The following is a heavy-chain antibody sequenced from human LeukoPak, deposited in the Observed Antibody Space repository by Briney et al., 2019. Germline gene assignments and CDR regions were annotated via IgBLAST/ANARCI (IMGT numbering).Heavy chain of an antibody. CDR3: AKDGGGPSRERPVAYFDY. D-gene: IGHD3-16*01. CDR1: GFTFSSYA. CDR2: ISGSGGST. J-gene: IGHJ4*02. Sequence: GSLRLSCAATGFTFSSYAMSWVRQAPGKGLEWVSAISGSGGSTYYADSVKGRFTISRDNSKNTLYLQMNSLRAEDTAVYYCAKDGGGPSRERPVAYFDYWGQGTLVTVSS. V-gene: IGHV3-23*01.